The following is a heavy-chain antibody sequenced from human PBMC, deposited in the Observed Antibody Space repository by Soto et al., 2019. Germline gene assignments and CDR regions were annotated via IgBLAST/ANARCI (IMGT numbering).Heavy chain of an antibody. D-gene: IGHD3-22*01. J-gene: IGHJ4*02. CDR2: IKQDGSEK. CDR1: GFTFSSFW. V-gene: IGHV3-7*05. Sequence: GGSLRLSCAASGFTFSSFWMYWVRQAPGRGLEWVATIKQDGSEKYHVDSVKGRFTISRDNAKNSLYLQMSSLGADDTAIYYCARGYFFDSSRYYADYWGQGTLVTVSS. CDR3: ARGYFFDSSRYYADY.